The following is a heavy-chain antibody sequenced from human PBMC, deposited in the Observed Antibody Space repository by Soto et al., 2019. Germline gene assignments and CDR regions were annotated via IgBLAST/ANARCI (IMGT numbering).Heavy chain of an antibody. CDR2: IIPIFGTA. D-gene: IGHD2-2*01. CDR3: ARVVPAAGGANYYYYGMDV. Sequence: QVQLVQSGAEVKKPGSSVKVSCKASGGTFSSYAISWVRQAPGQWLEWMGGIIPIFGTANYAQKFQGRVTITADESTSTAYMELSSLRSEDTAVYYCARVVPAAGGANYYYYGMDVWGQGTTVTVSS. J-gene: IGHJ6*02. CDR1: GGTFSSYA. V-gene: IGHV1-69*01.